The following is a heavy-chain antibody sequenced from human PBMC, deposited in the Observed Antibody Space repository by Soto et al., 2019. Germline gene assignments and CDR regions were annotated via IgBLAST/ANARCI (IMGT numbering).Heavy chain of an antibody. CDR3: ARVRCFNGLCHTADYGMDV. J-gene: IGHJ6*02. V-gene: IGHV1-69*13. CDR2: IIPISGTT. D-gene: IGHD2-8*01. CDR1: GDVFRSYG. Sequence: GASVKVSCKASGDVFRSYGINWVRQAPGQGLEWMGGIIPISGTTNYAQKFQGRVAITADESTDTVYMELCRLRSEDTAVYFCARVRCFNGLCHTADYGMDVWGQGTTVTVSS.